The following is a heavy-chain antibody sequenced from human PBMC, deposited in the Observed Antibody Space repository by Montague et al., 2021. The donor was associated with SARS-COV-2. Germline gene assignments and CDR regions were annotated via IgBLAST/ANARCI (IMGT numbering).Heavy chain of an antibody. CDR2: IFYSGST. CDR1: GDSVNRNY. D-gene: IGHD3-3*01. CDR3: AKAYRGYDGDFDS. V-gene: IGHV4-59*02. Sequence: SETLSLTCGVSGDSVNRNYWSWVRQPPGKGLEWLGYIFYSGSTYNPSLNSRLTMSLDTSKNHFSLNLISLTAADTAVYYCAKAYRGYDGDFDSWGQGTLVIVSS. J-gene: IGHJ4*02.